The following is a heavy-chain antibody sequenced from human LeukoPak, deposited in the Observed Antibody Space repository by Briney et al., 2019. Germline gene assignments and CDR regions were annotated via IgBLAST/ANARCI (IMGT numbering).Heavy chain of an antibody. CDR2: IYHSGST. D-gene: IGHD3-10*01. CDR1: GGSISSGGYS. CDR3: ARVGSFGEVDY. V-gene: IGHV4-30-2*01. J-gene: IGHJ4*02. Sequence: SQTLSLTCAASGGSISSGGYSWSWIPQPPGQGLVWIWYIYHSGSTYYNPSLKSRVTISVDRSKNQFSLKLSSVTAADTAVYYCARVGSFGEVDYWGQGTLVTVSS.